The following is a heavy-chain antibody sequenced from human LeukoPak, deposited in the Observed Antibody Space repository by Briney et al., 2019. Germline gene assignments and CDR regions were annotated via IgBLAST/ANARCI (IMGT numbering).Heavy chain of an antibody. D-gene: IGHD2-2*02. CDR3: AREGCSSTSCYTNWFDP. CDR2: IYYSGST. V-gene: IGHV4-31*01. J-gene: IGHJ5*02. CDR1: GGSISSGGYY. Sequence: KPSETLSLTCTVSGGSISSGGYYWSWIRQHPGKGLEWIGYIYYSGSTYYNPSLKSLVTISVDTSKNQFSLKLSSVTAADTAVYYCAREGCSSTSCYTNWFDPWGQGTLVTVSS.